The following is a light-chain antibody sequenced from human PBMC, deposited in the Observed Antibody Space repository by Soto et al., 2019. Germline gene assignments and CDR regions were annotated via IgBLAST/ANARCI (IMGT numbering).Light chain of an antibody. CDR2: EVS. CDR3: SSYTSSSTRV. Sequence: QSALTQPASVSGSPGQSITISCTGTSSDVGGYNYVAWYQQHPGKAPKLMIYEVSNRPSGVSNRFSGSKSGNTASLTISGRQAEDEANYYCSSYTSSSTRVFGGRTQLNVL. CDR1: SSDVGGYNY. J-gene: IGLJ2*01. V-gene: IGLV2-14*01.